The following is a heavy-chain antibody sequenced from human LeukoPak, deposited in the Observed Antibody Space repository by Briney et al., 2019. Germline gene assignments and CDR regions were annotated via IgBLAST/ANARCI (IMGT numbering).Heavy chain of an antibody. CDR3: ARDLTPYYYDSSGYGY. CDR1: GFTFSSYE. D-gene: IGHD3-22*01. J-gene: IGHJ4*02. V-gene: IGHV3-48*03. Sequence: GGSLRLSCAASGFTFSSYEMNWVRQAPGKGLEWVSYISSSGSTIYYADSVKGRFTISRDNAKNSLYLQMNSLRAEDTAVYYCARDLTPYYYDSSGYGYWGQGTLVTVSS. CDR2: ISSSGSTI.